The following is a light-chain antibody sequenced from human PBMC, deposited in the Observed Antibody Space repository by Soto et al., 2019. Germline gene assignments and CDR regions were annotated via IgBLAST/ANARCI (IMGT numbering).Light chain of an antibody. CDR2: GAS. V-gene: IGKV3-20*01. Sequence: ENEWTQSPDTQSLAPGDRPTLSCRASQSVSSNLAWYQQKPGQAPRLLIYGASTRATGIPDRFSGSGSGTDFTLTISRLEPGDFAVYYCQQSGSSGTFGQGTKVDIK. J-gene: IGKJ1*01. CDR3: QQSGSSGT. CDR1: QSVSSN.